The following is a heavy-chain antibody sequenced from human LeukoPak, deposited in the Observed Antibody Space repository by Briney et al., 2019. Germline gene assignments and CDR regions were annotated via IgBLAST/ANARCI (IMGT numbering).Heavy chain of an antibody. V-gene: IGHV2-5*01. CDR3: AHSLGITGSHFDY. Sequence: SGRTLVNPTQTLTLTCTFSVFSISTSGVGVGWFRQPPGKALEWVALIYWNDDKRYSPSLKSRHTITKDTSKNLVVLTITNMDPVDTATYCCAHSLGITGSHFDYWGQGTLVTVSS. J-gene: IGHJ4*02. CDR2: IYWNDDK. D-gene: IGHD1-20*01. CDR1: VFSISTSGVG.